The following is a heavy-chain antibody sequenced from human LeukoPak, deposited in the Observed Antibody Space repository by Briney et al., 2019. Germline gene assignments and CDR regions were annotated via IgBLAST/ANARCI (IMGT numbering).Heavy chain of an antibody. CDR3: TTQSGAWNFDY. D-gene: IGHD1-1*01. Sequence: TGGSLRLSCAASGFSFSDTWMNWVRQAPGKGLEWVGLIKRKTDDGTTDYAASEKGRFTISRDDSKNTLYLQMNSLKTEDTAVYYCTTQSGAWNFDYWGQGTLVTVSS. V-gene: IGHV3-15*07. J-gene: IGHJ4*02. CDR1: GFSFSDTW. CDR2: IKRKTDDGTT.